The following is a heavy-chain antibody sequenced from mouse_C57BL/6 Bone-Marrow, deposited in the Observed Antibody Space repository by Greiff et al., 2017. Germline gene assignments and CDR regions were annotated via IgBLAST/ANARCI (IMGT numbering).Heavy chain of an antibody. CDR2: IYPGGGYT. CDR1: GYTFTNYW. V-gene: IGHV1-63*01. CDR3: ARWGDVGFAY. D-gene: IGHD3-3*01. J-gene: IGHJ3*01. Sequence: VKLMESGAELVRPGTSVKMSCKASGYTFTNYWIGWAKQRPGHGLEWIGDIYPGGGYTNYNEKFKGKATLTADKSSSTAYMQFSSLTSEDSAIYYCARWGDVGFAYWGQGTLVTVSA.